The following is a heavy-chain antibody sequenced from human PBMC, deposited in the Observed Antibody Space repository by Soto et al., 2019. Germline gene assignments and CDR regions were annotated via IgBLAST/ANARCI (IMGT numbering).Heavy chain of an antibody. CDR1: GFTFSRYE. D-gene: IGHD1-26*01. Sequence: GGSLRLSCADSGFTFSRYEMNWVRQAPGKGLEWVSYISSSSSTLYYADSVKGRFTISRDNAKNSLYLQMDSLRAEDTAVYYCARGGSGSYFWYFDLWGRGTLVTVSS. CDR3: ARGGSGSYFWYFDL. V-gene: IGHV3-48*03. J-gene: IGHJ2*01. CDR2: ISSSSSTL.